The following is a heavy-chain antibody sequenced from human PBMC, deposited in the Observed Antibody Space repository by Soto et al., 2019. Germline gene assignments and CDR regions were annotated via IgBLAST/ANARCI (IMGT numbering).Heavy chain of an antibody. Sequence: PVGSLRLSCAVSGFTFGSYWMNWVRLIPGKGLEWVAYIKPDGSATYYVDSVKGRFTISRDNAKNSLYLQMNSLRVEDTSVYYCARAGYCGPGCYYYFDYWGQGTLVTVSS. D-gene: IGHD2-21*02. CDR2: IKPDGSAT. V-gene: IGHV3-7*01. CDR1: GFTFGSYW. J-gene: IGHJ4*02. CDR3: ARAGYCGPGCYYYFDY.